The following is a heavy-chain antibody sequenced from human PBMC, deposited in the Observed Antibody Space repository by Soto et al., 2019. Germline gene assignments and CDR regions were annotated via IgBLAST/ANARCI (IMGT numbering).Heavy chain of an antibody. D-gene: IGHD2-8*01. Sequence: GESLKISCKISGYSFTSYWIGWVRQTPGKGLEWVGIIYPGDSNTRYSPSFQGHVTMSVDTSLSTVYLQWSSLKASDTAIYYCARRHGAHHFEPCNWFDPWGQGTLVTVSS. V-gene: IGHV5-51*01. CDR1: GYSFTSYW. J-gene: IGHJ5*02. CDR3: ARRHGAHHFEPCNWFDP. CDR2: IYPGDSNT.